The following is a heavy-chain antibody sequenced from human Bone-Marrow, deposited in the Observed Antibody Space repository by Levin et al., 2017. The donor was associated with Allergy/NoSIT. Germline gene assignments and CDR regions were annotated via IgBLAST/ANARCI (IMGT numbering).Heavy chain of an antibody. CDR2: INPNSGGT. D-gene: IGHD6-25*01. CDR1: GYTFTGYY. J-gene: IGHJ5*02. V-gene: IGHV1-2*06. Sequence: PGESLKISCKASGYTFTGYYMHWVRQAPGQGLEWMGRINPNSGGTNYAQKFQGRVTMTRDTSISTAYMELSRLRSDDTAVYYCARDLGYSSASGDNWFDPWGQGTLVTVSS. CDR3: ARDLGYSSASGDNWFDP.